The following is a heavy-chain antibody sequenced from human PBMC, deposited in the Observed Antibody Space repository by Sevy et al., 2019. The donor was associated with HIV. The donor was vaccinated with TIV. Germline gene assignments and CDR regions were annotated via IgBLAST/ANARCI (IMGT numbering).Heavy chain of an antibody. D-gene: IGHD6-13*01. CDR1: GGSFSGYY. J-gene: IGHJ6*02. CDR3: ARGAYSSSWYYYYYYYGMDV. CDR2: INHSGST. Sequence: SETLSLTCAVYGGSFSGYYWSWIRQPPGKGLEWIGEINHSGSTNYNPSLKSRVTISVDTSKNQFSLKLSSVTAADTAVYYCARGAYSSSWYYYYYYYGMDVWGQGTTVTVSS. V-gene: IGHV4-34*01.